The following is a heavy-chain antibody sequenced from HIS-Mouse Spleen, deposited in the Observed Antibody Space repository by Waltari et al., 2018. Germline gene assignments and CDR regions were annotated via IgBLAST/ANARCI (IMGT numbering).Heavy chain of an antibody. D-gene: IGHD6-13*01. CDR2: IYYSGST. J-gene: IGHJ2*01. V-gene: IGHV4-39*07. CDR1: GGSISSSSYY. CDR3: AREIPYSSSWYDWYFDL. Sequence: QLQLQESGPGLVKPSETLSLTCTVSGGSISSSSYYWGWIRQPPGKGLEWIGSIYYSGSTYSHPSLKSRVTISVDTSKNQFSRKLSSVTAADTAVYYCAREIPYSSSWYDWYFDLWGRGTLVTVSS.